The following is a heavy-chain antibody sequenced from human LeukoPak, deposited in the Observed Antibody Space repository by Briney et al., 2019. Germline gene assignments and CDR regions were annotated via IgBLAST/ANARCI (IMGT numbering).Heavy chain of an antibody. V-gene: IGHV3-7*03. J-gene: IGHJ6*02. CDR1: GFTFSSYW. CDR2: VKQDGSEK. D-gene: IGHD6-6*01. CDR3: ATSIRGRYYFGLDV. Sequence: GGSLRLSCAASGFTFSSYWMSWVRQAPGKGLEWVANVKQDGSEKYYVDSVKGRFTISRDNAKNSLYLQMNSLRAEDTALYYCATSIRGRYYFGLDVWGQGTTVSVSS.